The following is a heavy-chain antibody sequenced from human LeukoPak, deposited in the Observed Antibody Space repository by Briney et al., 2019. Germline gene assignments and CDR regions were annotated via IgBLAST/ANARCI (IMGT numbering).Heavy chain of an antibody. CDR3: ASATKIDY. CDR1: GFTFSSYA. J-gene: IGHJ4*02. CDR2: ISHVGSNK. Sequence: PGGSLRLSCAASGFTFSSYAIHWVRQAPGKGLEWVAFISHVGSNKYYADSVKGRFTISRDNAKNSLYLQMNSLRVEDTAVYYCASATKIDYWGQGTLVTVSS. V-gene: IGHV3-30*04. D-gene: IGHD5-12*01.